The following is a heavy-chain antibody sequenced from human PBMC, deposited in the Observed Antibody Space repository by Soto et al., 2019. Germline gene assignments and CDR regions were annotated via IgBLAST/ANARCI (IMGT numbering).Heavy chain of an antibody. CDR1: GFTFSRYW. V-gene: IGHV3-74*01. CDR3: AREGGELVADAFDI. J-gene: IGHJ3*02. D-gene: IGHD6-6*01. Sequence: EVQLVESGGGLVQPGGSLRLSCAASGFTFSRYWMHWVRQAPGKGLVWVSRINSDGSSTSYADSVKGRFTISRDNAKNTLYLQMNSLRAEDTAVYYCAREGGELVADAFDIWGQGTMVTVSS. CDR2: INSDGSST.